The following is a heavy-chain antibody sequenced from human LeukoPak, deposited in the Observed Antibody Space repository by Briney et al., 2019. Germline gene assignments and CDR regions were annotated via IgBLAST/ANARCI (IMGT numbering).Heavy chain of an antibody. D-gene: IGHD3-10*01. Sequence: SETLSLTCTVSGGSISSYYWSWIRQPPGKGLEWIGYIYYSGSTNYNPSLKSRVTISVDTSKNQFSLKLSSVTAADTAVYYCARESISMVRGVEDYYYMDVWGKGTTVTVSS. CDR1: GGSISSYY. CDR3: ARESISMVRGVEDYYYMDV. CDR2: IYYSGST. V-gene: IGHV4-59*01. J-gene: IGHJ6*03.